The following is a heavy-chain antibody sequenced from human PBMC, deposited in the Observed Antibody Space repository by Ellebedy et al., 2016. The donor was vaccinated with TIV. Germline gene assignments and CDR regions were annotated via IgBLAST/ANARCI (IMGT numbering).Heavy chain of an antibody. CDR2: IRFDGNNA. J-gene: IGHJ6*02. CDR3: AKDRGNYGGAPYNGMDV. D-gene: IGHD3-10*01. CDR1: GFTFSNYA. V-gene: IGHV3-30*02. Sequence: GESLKISCAASGFTFSNYAIHWVRQAPGEGLEWVAFIRFDGNNAYYADSVKGRFTISRDNSKNTLYLQMNSLRTEDTAVHYCAKDRGNYGGAPYNGMDVWGQGTTVIVSS.